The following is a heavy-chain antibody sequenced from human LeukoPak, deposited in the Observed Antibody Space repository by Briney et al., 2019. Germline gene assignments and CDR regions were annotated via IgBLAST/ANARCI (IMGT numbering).Heavy chain of an antibody. Sequence: GGSLRLSCAASGFTFSSYAMSWVRQAPGKGLEWVSAISGSGGSTYYADSVKGRFTISRDNSKNTLYLQVNSLRAEDTAVYYCAKYYYDSSGYTYYFDYWGQGTLVTVSS. D-gene: IGHD3-22*01. CDR3: AKYYYDSSGYTYYFDY. J-gene: IGHJ4*02. V-gene: IGHV3-23*01. CDR1: GFTFSSYA. CDR2: ISGSGGST.